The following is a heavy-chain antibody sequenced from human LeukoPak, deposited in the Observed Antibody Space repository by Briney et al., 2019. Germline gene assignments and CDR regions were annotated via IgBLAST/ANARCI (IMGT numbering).Heavy chain of an antibody. CDR3: ARASDPWLQLT. CDR2: IKQDGSEK. Sequence: GGSLRLSCAASGFTFSNYWVIWVRQAPGNGLEWVGNIKQDGSEKLYADSGRGRFSISSDNAQTSLYLQLNSLRAEDTAVYYCARASDPWLQLTWGQGTLVTVSS. D-gene: IGHD5-24*01. V-gene: IGHV3-7*03. CDR1: GFTFSNYW. J-gene: IGHJ5*02.